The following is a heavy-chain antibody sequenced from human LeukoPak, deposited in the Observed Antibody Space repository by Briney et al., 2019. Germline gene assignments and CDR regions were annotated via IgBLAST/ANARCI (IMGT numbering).Heavy chain of an antibody. V-gene: IGHV1-2*02. J-gene: IGHJ4*02. D-gene: IGHD5-12*01. CDR2: INPNSGGT. Sequence: ASVKVSCKTSGYTFTGYYMHWVRQAPGQGLEWMGWINPNSGGTNYAQKFQGRVTMTRDTSISTAYMELSRLRSDDTAVYYCATPERGYSGYDFGSWGQGTLVTVSS. CDR1: GYTFTGYY. CDR3: ATPERGYSGYDFGS.